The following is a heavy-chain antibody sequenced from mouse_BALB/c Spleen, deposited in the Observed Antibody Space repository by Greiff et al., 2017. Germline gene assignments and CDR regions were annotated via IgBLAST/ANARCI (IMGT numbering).Heavy chain of an antibody. CDR1: GYTFTSYN. J-gene: IGHJ3*01. CDR3: ARSYYYGSSPFAY. Sequence: VQLQQPGAELVKPGASVKMSCKASGYTFTSYNMHWVKQTPGQGLEWIGAIYPGNGDTSYNQKFKGKATLTADKSSSTAYMQLSSLTSEDSAVYYCARSYYYGSSPFAYWGQGTLVTVSA. CDR2: IYPGNGDT. V-gene: IGHV1-12*01. D-gene: IGHD1-1*01.